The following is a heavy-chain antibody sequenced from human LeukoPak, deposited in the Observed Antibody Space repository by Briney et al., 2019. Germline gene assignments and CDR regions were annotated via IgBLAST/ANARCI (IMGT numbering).Heavy chain of an antibody. CDR1: GYSISSGYY. Sequence: SETLSLTCTVSGYSISSGYYWGWIRQPPGKGLEWIGSIYHSGSAYYNPSLKSRVTISVDTSKNQFSLKLSSVTAADTAVYYCARLVVSSWYHEVLLGRDYWGQGTLVTVSS. CDR2: IYHSGSA. J-gene: IGHJ4*02. D-gene: IGHD6-13*01. V-gene: IGHV4-38-2*02. CDR3: ARLVVSSWYHEVLLGRDY.